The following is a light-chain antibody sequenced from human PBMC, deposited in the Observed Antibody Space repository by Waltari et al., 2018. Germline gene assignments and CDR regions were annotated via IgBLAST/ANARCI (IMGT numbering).Light chain of an antibody. CDR3: LQHNSYPPT. CDR2: AAT. Sequence: DIQMTQSPYSLSASVGNTVTITCRASQGISSYLNWFQQKPGKAPKLLIYAATTLQSGVPSRFSGSGSGTEFTLTISSLQPEDFAAYYFLQHNSYPPTFGQGTKVEIK. V-gene: IGKV1-17*01. CDR1: QGISSY. J-gene: IGKJ1*01.